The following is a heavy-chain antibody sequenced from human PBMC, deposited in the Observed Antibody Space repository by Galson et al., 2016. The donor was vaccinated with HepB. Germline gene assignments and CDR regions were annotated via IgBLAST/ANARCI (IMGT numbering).Heavy chain of an antibody. V-gene: IGHV1-2*02. CDR2: INPNSVDT. D-gene: IGHD5-12*01. Sequence: SVKVSCKASGYTFTNYHMHWVRQAPGQGLEWMGWINPNSVDTNYAQRFQGRVTMTRDTSISTAYLELRRLRTDDTALYYCARPTSVDVVPTANGYWGQGTLVTVSS. CDR1: GYTFTNYH. J-gene: IGHJ4*02. CDR3: ARPTSVDVVPTANGY.